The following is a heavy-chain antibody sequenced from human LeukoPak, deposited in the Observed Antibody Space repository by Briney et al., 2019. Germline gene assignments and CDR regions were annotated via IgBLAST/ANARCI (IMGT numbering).Heavy chain of an antibody. CDR1: GYTFTSYW. J-gene: IGHJ4*02. CDR3: ARHGLSSSGLYYFDY. Sequence: GESLKISCEGSGYTFTSYWIAWVRQMPGKGLEWMGIIYPGDSDTRYSPSFQGQVTISADKSISTAYLQWSSLKASDTAMYYCARHGLSSSGLYYFDYWGQGTLVTVSS. V-gene: IGHV5-51*01. CDR2: IYPGDSDT. D-gene: IGHD6-19*01.